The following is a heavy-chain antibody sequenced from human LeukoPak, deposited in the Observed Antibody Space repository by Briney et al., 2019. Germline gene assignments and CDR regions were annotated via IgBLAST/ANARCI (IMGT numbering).Heavy chain of an antibody. Sequence: GGSLRLSCAASGFTFNSYAMHWVRQAPGKGLEWVAVISYDGSNKYYADSVKGRFTISRDNSKNTLYLQMNSLRAEDTAVYYCARDWTDYFDYWGQGALVAVSS. J-gene: IGHJ4*02. CDR1: GFTFNSYA. CDR3: ARDWTDYFDY. V-gene: IGHV3-30-3*01. D-gene: IGHD3/OR15-3a*01. CDR2: ISYDGSNK.